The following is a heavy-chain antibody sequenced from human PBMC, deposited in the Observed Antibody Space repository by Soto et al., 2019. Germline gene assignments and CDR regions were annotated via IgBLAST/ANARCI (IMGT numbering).Heavy chain of an antibody. CDR3: ARDNFDY. CDR2: ISYDGSNK. J-gene: IGHJ4*02. CDR1: GFTFSSYA. V-gene: IGHV3-30-3*01. Sequence: GGSLRLSCAASGFTFSSYAMHWVRQAPGKGLEWVAVISYDGSNKYYADSVKGRFTISRDNAKNSLYLQMNSLRAEDTAVYYCARDNFDYWGQGTLVTVSS.